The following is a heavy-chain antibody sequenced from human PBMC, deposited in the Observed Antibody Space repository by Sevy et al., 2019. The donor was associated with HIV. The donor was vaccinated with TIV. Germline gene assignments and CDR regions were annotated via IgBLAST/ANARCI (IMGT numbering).Heavy chain of an antibody. Sequence: GGSLRLSCAASGFTFGTYTMNWVRQVPGKGLEWVSAISGSGGSTYYTDSVKGRFTISRDNSKTTLYLQMNSLRAEDTAVYYCAKGDTSFYGMDVWGQGTTVTVSS. J-gene: IGHJ6*02. D-gene: IGHD5-18*01. V-gene: IGHV3-23*01. CDR2: ISGSGGST. CDR1: GFTFGTYT. CDR3: AKGDTSFYGMDV.